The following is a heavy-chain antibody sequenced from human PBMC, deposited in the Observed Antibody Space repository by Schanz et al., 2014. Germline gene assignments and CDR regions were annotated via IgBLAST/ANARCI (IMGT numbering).Heavy chain of an antibody. J-gene: IGHJ5*02. D-gene: IGHD5-12*01. CDR2: IYYSGTT. V-gene: IGHV4-39*01. CDR3: ARRGSYNWFDP. CDR1: GGSISSSTYW. Sequence: QLQLQESGPGLVKPSETLSLTCTVSGGSISSSTYWWGWIRQPPGKGLEWIGGIYYSGTTYYNPSRKSRVTISVDTSKNQFSLELSSVTAADTAVYYCARRGSYNWFDPWGQGTLVTVSS.